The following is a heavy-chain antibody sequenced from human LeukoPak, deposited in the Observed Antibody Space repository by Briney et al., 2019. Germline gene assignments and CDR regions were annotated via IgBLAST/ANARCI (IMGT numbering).Heavy chain of an antibody. V-gene: IGHV1-69*05. CDR2: IIPIFGTA. CDR3: TFGYSNYFGYYYYYMDV. D-gene: IGHD4-11*01. CDR1: GGTLSSYA. Sequence: GASVKVSCKASGGTLSSYAISWVRQAPGQGLEWMGGIIPIFGTANYAQKFQGRVTITTAESTSTAYMELSSLRSEDTAVYYCTFGYSNYFGYYYYYMDVWGKGTTVTVSS. J-gene: IGHJ6*03.